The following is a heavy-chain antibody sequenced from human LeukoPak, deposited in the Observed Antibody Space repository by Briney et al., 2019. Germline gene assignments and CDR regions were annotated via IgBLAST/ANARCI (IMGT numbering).Heavy chain of an antibody. CDR3: TTVWNCGGDCSDAFDI. CDR2: IKSKTDGGTT. J-gene: IGHJ3*02. D-gene: IGHD2-21*02. CDR1: GFTFSNAW. V-gene: IGHV3-15*01. Sequence: GGSLRLSCAASGFTFSNAWMSWVRQAPGKGLEWVGRIKSKTDGGTTDYVSPVKGRFTISRDDSKNTLYLQMNSLKTEDTAVYYCTTVWNCGGDCSDAFDIWGQGTMVTVSS.